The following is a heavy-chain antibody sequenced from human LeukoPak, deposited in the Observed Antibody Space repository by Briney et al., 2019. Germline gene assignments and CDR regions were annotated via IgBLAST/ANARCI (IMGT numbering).Heavy chain of an antibody. CDR2: ITNSGTT. J-gene: IGHJ5*02. V-gene: IGHV4-59*11. CDR1: GESISSHY. CDR3: ARGRTYDFWSGYSINWFDP. D-gene: IGHD3-3*01. Sequence: SETLSLTCNVSGESISSHYWSWTRQSPGKGLEWIGYITNSGTTKFNPSLKSRVTMSVDTSKNQFSLKLSSVTAADTAVYYCARGRTYDFWSGYSINWFDPWGQGTLVTVSS.